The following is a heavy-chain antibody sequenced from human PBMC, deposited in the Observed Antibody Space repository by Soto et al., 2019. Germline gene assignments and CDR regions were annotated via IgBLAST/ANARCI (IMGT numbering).Heavy chain of an antibody. CDR2: IYHNGNT. D-gene: IGHD7-27*01. CDR3: ATSQLGEYYYAMDV. Sequence: QVQLQESGPGVVKPSGTLSLTCGVSGGSISSNNWWNWVRQPPEKGLEWIGEIYHNGNTKYNPSLKSRVTISIDKSKNQFSLNLNSVTAADTAVYYCATSQLGEYYYAMDVWGQGTTVSVSS. J-gene: IGHJ6*02. CDR1: GGSISSNNW. V-gene: IGHV4-4*02.